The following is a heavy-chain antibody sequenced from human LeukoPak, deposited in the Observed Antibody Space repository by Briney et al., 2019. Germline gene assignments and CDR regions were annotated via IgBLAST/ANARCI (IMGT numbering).Heavy chain of an antibody. V-gene: IGHV3-53*01. CDR2: IYSGGST. CDR3: AKDRAGGRVRGVIMLYYYGMDV. Sequence: GGSLRLSCAASGFTVSINYMSWVRQAPGKGLEWVSVIYSGGSTYYADSVKGRFTISRDSSKNTLYLQMNSLRAEDTAVYYCAKDRAGGRVRGVIMLYYYGMDVWGQGTTVTVSS. J-gene: IGHJ6*02. CDR1: GFTVSINY. D-gene: IGHD3-10*01.